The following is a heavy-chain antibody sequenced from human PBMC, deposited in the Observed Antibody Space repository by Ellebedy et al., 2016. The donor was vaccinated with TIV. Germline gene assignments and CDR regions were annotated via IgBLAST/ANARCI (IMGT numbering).Heavy chain of an antibody. CDR2: ISRSSTLV. V-gene: IGHV3-48*01. D-gene: IGHD3-9*01. CDR1: GFTFSTYG. Sequence: GESLKISCAASGFTFSTYGMSWVRQAPGKGLEWISYISRSSTLVYYADSVKGRFSISRDNAKNSLYLQMNSLRAEDTAVYYCARYRTIFRADAFDIWGQGTMVTVSS. CDR3: ARYRTIFRADAFDI. J-gene: IGHJ3*02.